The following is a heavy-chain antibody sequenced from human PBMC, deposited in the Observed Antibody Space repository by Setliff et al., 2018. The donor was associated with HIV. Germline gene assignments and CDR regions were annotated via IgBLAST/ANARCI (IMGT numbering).Heavy chain of an antibody. V-gene: IGHV1-18*01. CDR2: TSVYNGDT. CDR1: GYSSTSYG. D-gene: IGHD6-19*01. Sequence: VKVSCKASGYSSTSYGIAWVRQAPGQGLEWMGWTSVYNGDTKYAQKLQDRVTMTIDTATRTAYMEVRSLRSDDTAVYYCAREPSGWYSKDNWFDPWGQGTLVTVSS. CDR3: AREPSGWYSKDNWFDP. J-gene: IGHJ5*02.